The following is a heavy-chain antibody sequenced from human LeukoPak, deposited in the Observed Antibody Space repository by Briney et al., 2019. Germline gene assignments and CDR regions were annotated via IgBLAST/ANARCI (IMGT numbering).Heavy chain of an antibody. Sequence: ASVKVSCKASGYTFTNYFLHWVRQAPGQGLEWMGIINPSGGSTSYAQKFQGRVTMTRDTSTSTVYMELSSLRSEDTAMYYCARDTYDILTGYYKWAFDIWGQGTMVTVSS. CDR3: ARDTYDILTGYYKWAFDI. J-gene: IGHJ3*02. D-gene: IGHD3-9*01. CDR2: INPSGGST. CDR1: GYTFTNYF. V-gene: IGHV1-46*01.